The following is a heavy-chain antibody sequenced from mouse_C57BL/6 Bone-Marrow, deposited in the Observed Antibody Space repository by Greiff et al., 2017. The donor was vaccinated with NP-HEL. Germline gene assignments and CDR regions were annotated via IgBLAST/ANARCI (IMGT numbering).Heavy chain of an antibody. V-gene: IGHV2-2*01. D-gene: IGHD2-1*01. J-gene: IGHJ4*01. Sequence: QVQLKESGPGLVQPSQSLSITCTVSGFSLTSYGVHWVRQSPGKGLEWLGVIWSGGSTDYNAAFISRLSISKDNSKSQVFFKMNSLQADDTAIYYCARKGLGYGNYVNAMDYWGQGTSVTVSS. CDR3: ARKGLGYGNYVNAMDY. CDR1: GFSLTSYG. CDR2: IWSGGST.